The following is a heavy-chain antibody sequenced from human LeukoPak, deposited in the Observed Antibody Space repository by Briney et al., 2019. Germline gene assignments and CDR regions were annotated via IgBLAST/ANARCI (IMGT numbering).Heavy chain of an antibody. Sequence: PGGSLRLSCAASGFTFTSYWMHWVRQAPGKGLVWVSRINSDGSSTTCADSVKGRFTISRDNAQNTLYLQMNSLRVEDTAVYYCARVSSPYYYGSGSYYLPFDPWGQGTLVTVSS. V-gene: IGHV3-74*03. CDR1: GFTFTSYW. CDR3: ARVSSPYYYGSGSYYLPFDP. D-gene: IGHD3-10*01. CDR2: INSDGSST. J-gene: IGHJ5*02.